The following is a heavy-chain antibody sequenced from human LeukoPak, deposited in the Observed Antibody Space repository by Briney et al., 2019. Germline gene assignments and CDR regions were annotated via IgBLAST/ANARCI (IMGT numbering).Heavy chain of an antibody. CDR2: IYPGDSDT. Sequence: PGESLKISCKGSGYSFTSYWIGWVRQMPGKGLEWMGIIYPGDSDTRYSPSFQGQVTISADKSISTAYLQWSSLKASDTAMYFCARSVSTVTTPGWLDPWGQGTLVTVSS. V-gene: IGHV5-51*01. J-gene: IGHJ5*02. CDR1: GYSFTSYW. D-gene: IGHD4-17*01. CDR3: ARSVSTVTTPGWLDP.